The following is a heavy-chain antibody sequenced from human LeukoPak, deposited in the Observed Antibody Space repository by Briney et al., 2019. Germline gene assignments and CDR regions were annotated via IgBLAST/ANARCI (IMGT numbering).Heavy chain of an antibody. V-gene: IGHV3-48*03. Sequence: GGSLRLSCAASGFTFSSYEMNWVRQAPGKGLEWVSYISSSGSTIYYADSVKGRFTISRDNAKNSLYLQMNSLRAEDTAVYYCARDSYYYDSSGYLKIYGMDVWGQGTTVTVFS. CDR2: ISSSGSTI. J-gene: IGHJ6*02. D-gene: IGHD3-22*01. CDR1: GFTFSSYE. CDR3: ARDSYYYDSSGYLKIYGMDV.